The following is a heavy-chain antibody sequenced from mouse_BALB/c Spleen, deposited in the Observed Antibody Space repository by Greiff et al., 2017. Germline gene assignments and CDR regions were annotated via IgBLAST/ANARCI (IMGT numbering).Heavy chain of an antibody. J-gene: IGHJ1*01. CDR1: GYTFTSYT. CDR3: AREGGYGNYRGYWYFDV. CDR2: INPSSGYT. V-gene: IGHV1-4*01. D-gene: IGHD2-1*01. Sequence: VQLQQSGAELARPGASVKMSCKASGYTFTSYTMHWVKQRHGQGLEWIGYINPSSGYTNYNQKFKDKATLTADKSSSTAYMQLSSLTSEDSAVYYCAREGGYGNYRGYWYFDVWGAGTTVTVSS.